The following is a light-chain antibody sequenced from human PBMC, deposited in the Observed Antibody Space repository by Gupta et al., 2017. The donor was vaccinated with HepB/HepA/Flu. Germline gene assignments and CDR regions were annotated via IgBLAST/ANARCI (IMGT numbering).Light chain of an antibody. V-gene: IGLV4-69*01. Sequence: QLVLTQSPSASASLGASVKPTCTLSSWHSSYAIAWHQQQPEKGPRYLMKLNSDGSHSKGDGIPDRFSGSSSGAERYLTISSLQSEDEADYYCQTWGTGIWVFGGGTKLTVL. J-gene: IGLJ3*02. CDR1: SWHSSYA. CDR3: QTWGTGIWV. CDR2: LNSDGSH.